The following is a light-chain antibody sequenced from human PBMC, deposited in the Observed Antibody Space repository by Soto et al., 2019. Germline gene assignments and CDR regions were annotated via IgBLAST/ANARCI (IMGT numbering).Light chain of an antibody. CDR1: SSNIGAGYD. Sequence: QSVLTQPPSVSGAPGQRVTISCTGSSSNIGAGYDVHWYKQLPGTAPKLLIYGNSNRPSGVPDRFSGSKSGTSASLAITGLQAEDEADYYCQSYDSSLSGVVFGGGTKLTDL. CDR2: GNS. J-gene: IGLJ2*01. CDR3: QSYDSSLSGVV. V-gene: IGLV1-40*01.